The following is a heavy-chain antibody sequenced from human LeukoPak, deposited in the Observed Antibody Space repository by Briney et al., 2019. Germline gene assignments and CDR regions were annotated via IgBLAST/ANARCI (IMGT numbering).Heavy chain of an antibody. CDR3: ARARRGVEMATIFDF. CDR1: GYTFTSYG. D-gene: IGHD5-24*01. CDR2: ISAYNGNT. J-gene: IGHJ4*02. Sequence: ASVKVSCKASGYTFTSYGISWVRQAPGQGLEWMGWISAYNGNTKYAPKLQGRVTMTTDTSTSTAYMELRSLRSDDTAVYYCARARRGVEMATIFDFWGQGTLVTVSS. V-gene: IGHV1-18*01.